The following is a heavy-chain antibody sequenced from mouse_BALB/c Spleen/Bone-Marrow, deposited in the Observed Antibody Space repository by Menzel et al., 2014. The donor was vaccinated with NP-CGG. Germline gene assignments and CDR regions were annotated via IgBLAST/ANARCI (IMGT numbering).Heavy chain of an antibody. V-gene: IGHV5-17*02. CDR3: ARGITTGFAY. D-gene: IGHD2-4*01. CDR1: GFTFSSFG. Sequence: EVKLVESGGGLVQPGGSRKLSCAASGFTFSSFGMHWVRQAPEKGLEWVAYISSGSSTIYYADTVKGRFTISRDHPKNTLFLQMTSLRSEDTAMYYCARGITTGFAYWGQGTLVTVSA. J-gene: IGHJ3*01. CDR2: ISSGSSTI.